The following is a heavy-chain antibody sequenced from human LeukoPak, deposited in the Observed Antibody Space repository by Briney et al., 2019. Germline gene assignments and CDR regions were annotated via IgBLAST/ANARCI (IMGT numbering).Heavy chain of an antibody. J-gene: IGHJ4*02. CDR2: IKQDGSEK. D-gene: IGHD1-26*01. V-gene: IGHV3-7*03. Sequence: AGGSLRLSCAASGFTFSSYWMSWVRQAPGKGLEWVANIKQDGSEKYYVDSVKGRFTISRDNAKNSLYLQMNSLRAEDTALYHCARGVGATAGLFDYWGQGTLVTVSS. CDR3: ARGVGATAGLFDY. CDR1: GFTFSSYW.